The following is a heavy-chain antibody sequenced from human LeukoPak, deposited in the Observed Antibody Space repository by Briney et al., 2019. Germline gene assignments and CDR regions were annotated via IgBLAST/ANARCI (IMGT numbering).Heavy chain of an antibody. Sequence: PGGSLRLSCAASGFNFNTYTMSWVCQAPGKGLEWVANIKQDGSEKYYVDSVEGRFTISRDNAKNSLYLQMNSLRAEDTAVYYCARDGSSSWHVAFDIWGQGTMVTVSS. D-gene: IGHD6-13*01. V-gene: IGHV3-7*01. J-gene: IGHJ3*02. CDR2: IKQDGSEK. CDR3: ARDGSSSWHVAFDI. CDR1: GFNFNTYT.